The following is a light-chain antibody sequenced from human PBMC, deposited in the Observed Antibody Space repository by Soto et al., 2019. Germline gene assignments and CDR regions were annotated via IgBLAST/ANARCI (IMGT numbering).Light chain of an antibody. J-gene: IGKJ4*01. CDR3: QRIT. Sequence: EIVLTQSPGTLSLSPGERATLSCRASQSVSSSYLAWYQQKPGQAPRLLIYGASSRATGIPDRFSGSGSGTDVTLTISRLEPEDFALYYCQRITFGGGTKVEIK. CDR1: QSVSSSY. V-gene: IGKV3-20*01. CDR2: GAS.